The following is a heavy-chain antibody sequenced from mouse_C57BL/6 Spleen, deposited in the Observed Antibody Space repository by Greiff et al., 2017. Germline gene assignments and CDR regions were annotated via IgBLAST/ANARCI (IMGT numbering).Heavy chain of an antibody. D-gene: IGHD4-1*01. CDR3: ARGTGIFAY. CDR2: IYPGSGST. CDR1: GYTFTSYW. J-gene: IGHJ3*01. V-gene: IGHV1-55*01. Sequence: QVQLQQPGAELVKPGASVKMSCKASGYTFTSYWITWVKQRPGQGLEWLGDIYPGSGSTNYNEKFKSKATLTVDTTFSTAYMQHSSLTSEDSAVYYGARGTGIFAYWGQGTLVTVSA.